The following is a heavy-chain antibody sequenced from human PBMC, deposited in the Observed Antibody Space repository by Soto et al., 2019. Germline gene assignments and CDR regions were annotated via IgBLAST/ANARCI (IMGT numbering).Heavy chain of an antibody. Sequence: QITLKESGPTLVKPTQTLTLTCTFSGFSLSTSGVGVGWIRQPPGKALEGLALSYWDDDKRYSPSLKSRLTITKDTSKNQVVLTMTNMDPVETATYYCAHGTDYYGSGSSFHGMDVWGQGTTVTVSS. D-gene: IGHD3-10*01. V-gene: IGHV2-5*02. CDR1: GFSLSTSGVG. CDR3: AHGTDYYGSGSSFHGMDV. CDR2: SYWDDDK. J-gene: IGHJ6*02.